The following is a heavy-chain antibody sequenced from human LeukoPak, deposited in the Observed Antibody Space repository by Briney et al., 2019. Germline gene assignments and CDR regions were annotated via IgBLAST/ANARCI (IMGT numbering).Heavy chain of an antibody. D-gene: IGHD6-19*01. V-gene: IGHV3-33*01. CDR1: GFTFSSYG. CDR2: IWYDGSNK. J-gene: IGHJ3*02. Sequence: QPGGSLRLSCAASGFTFSSYGMHWVRQAPGKGLEWVAVIWYDGSNKYYADSVKGRFTISRDNSKNTLYLQMNSLRAEDTAVYYCARDRIAVAGPGGVDAFDIWGQGTMVTVSS. CDR3: ARDRIAVAGPGGVDAFDI.